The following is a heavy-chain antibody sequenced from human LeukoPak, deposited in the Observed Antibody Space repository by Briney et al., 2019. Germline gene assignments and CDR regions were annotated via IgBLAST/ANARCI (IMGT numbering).Heavy chain of an antibody. CDR2: IYYSGST. D-gene: IGHD6-13*01. CDR1: GGSISSYY. V-gene: IGHV4-59*01. J-gene: IGHJ4*02. Sequence: SETLSLTCTVSGGSISSYYWSWIRQPPGKGLEWIGYIYYSGSTNYNPSLKSRVTISVDTSKNQFSLKLSSVTAADTAVYYCAREEGIGQQPVWGQGTLVTVSS. CDR3: AREEGIGQQPV.